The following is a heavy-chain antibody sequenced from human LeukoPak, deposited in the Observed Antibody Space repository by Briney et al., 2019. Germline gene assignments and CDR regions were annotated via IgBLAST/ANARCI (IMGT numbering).Heavy chain of an antibody. V-gene: IGHV3-64*01. CDR2: ISSNGGST. D-gene: IGHD6-19*01. J-gene: IGHJ4*02. CDR3: ARDGIAGAPTYYFDY. CDR1: GFTFSSYA. Sequence: GGSLRLSCAASGFTFSSYAMHWVRQAPGKGLDYVSAISSNGGSTYYANSVKGRFTISRDNSKNTLYLQMGSLRAEDMAVYYCARDGIAGAPTYYFDYWGQGTLVTVSS.